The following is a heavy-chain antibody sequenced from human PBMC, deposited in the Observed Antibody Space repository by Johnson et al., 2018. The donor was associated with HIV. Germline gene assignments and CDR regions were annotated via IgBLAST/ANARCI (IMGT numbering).Heavy chain of an antibody. D-gene: IGHD6-13*01. Sequence: QEQVVESGGGVVQPGRSLRLTCAASGFTFSSYGMHWVRQAPGKGLEWVAVIWYDGSNKFYGASVKGRFTISRDNSKNTLNLQMHRLRAEDTAVYYCARSDSSSWYPDLDSFDIWGQGTMVTVSS. CDR2: IWYDGSNK. CDR1: GFTFSSYG. V-gene: IGHV3-33*01. J-gene: IGHJ3*02. CDR3: ARSDSSSWYPDLDSFDI.